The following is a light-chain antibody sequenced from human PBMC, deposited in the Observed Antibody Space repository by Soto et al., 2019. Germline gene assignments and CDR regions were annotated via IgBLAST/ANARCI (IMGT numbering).Light chain of an antibody. CDR1: SSDVGGYDY. CDR3: GSYTGGNPPCV. CDR2: EVT. Sequence: QSALTQPPSASGSPGQSVTISCTGTSSDVGGYDYVSWYQQHPGKAPKLMIYEVTIRPSGVSDRFSGSKSGNTASLTVSGLQAVDAGEYYSGSYTGGNPPCVFATGTKVTV. V-gene: IGLV2-8*01. J-gene: IGLJ1*01.